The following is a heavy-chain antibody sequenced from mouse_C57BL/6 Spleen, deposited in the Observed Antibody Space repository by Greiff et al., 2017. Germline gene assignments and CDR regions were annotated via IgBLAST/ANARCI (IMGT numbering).Heavy chain of an antibody. Sequence: EVQVVASEGGLVQPGSSMKLSCTASGFTFSDSYMAWVRQVPEKGLEWVANMNYDGSSTYYLASLKSRFSISRDNAKNILYLQMSSLKSEDTATYYCARDGRGDAMDYWGQGTSVTVSS. CDR2: MNYDGSST. CDR3: ARDGRGDAMDY. V-gene: IGHV5-16*01. J-gene: IGHJ4*01. CDR1: GFTFSDSY. D-gene: IGHD1-1*02.